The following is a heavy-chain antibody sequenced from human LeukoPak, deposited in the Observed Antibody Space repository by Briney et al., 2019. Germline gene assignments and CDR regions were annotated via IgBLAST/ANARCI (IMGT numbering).Heavy chain of an antibody. CDR2: IIPFFGTA. J-gene: IGHJ4*02. V-gene: IGHV1-69*06. Sequence: GASVRVSCKTSGNSFSNYAISWVRQAPGQDLEWMGGIIPFFGTANYAQKFQGRVTITADKSTSTAYMELSSLRSEDTAVYYCAREMGVYYFDYWGQGTLVTVSS. D-gene: IGHD2-8*01. CDR1: GNSFSNYA. CDR3: AREMGVYYFDY.